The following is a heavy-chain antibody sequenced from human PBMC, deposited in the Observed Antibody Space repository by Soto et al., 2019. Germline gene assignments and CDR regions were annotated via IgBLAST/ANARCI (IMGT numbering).Heavy chain of an antibody. V-gene: IGHV4-34*01. CDR3: ARKASSSGWLIY. J-gene: IGHJ4*02. CDR2: INHSGST. D-gene: IGHD6-19*01. CDR1: GGSFSGYY. Sequence: QVQLQQWGAGLLKPSETLSLTCPVYGGSFSGYYWSWIRQPPGKGLEWIGEINHSGSTNYNPSLKSRVTISVDTSKNQFSLKLSSVTAADTAVYYCARKASSSGWLIYWGQGTLVTVSS.